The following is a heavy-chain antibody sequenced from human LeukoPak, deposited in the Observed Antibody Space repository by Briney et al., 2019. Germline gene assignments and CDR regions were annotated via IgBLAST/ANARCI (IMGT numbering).Heavy chain of an antibody. Sequence: PSETLSLXCTVSGGSSSSYYWSWIRQPPGKGLEWIGYIYYSGSTNYNPSLKSRVTISVDTSKNQFSLKLSSVTAADTAVYYCARAYYDSSGHIDYWGQGTLVTVSS. CDR3: ARAYYDSSGHIDY. D-gene: IGHD3-22*01. CDR2: IYYSGST. CDR1: GGSSSSYY. V-gene: IGHV4-59*01. J-gene: IGHJ4*02.